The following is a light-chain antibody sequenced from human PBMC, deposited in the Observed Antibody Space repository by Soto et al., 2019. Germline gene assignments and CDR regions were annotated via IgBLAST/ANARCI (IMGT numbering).Light chain of an antibody. CDR3: QTWGTGVHVV. CDR2: LNSDGSH. J-gene: IGLJ2*01. V-gene: IGLV4-69*01. CDR1: SGHSNYA. Sequence: QSVLTQSPSASASLGASVKLTCTLSSGHSNYAIAWHQQQPEKGPRYLIKLNSDGSHIKGDGIPDRFSGSSSGAERYLTISSLQPEDEADYYCQTWGTGVHVVFGGGTKVTVL.